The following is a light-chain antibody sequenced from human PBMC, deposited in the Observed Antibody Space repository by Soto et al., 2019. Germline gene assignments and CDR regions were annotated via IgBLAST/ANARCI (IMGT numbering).Light chain of an antibody. CDR2: GAS. V-gene: IGKV3-15*01. CDR1: QSVRGN. CDR3: QQHNNWPPIT. Sequence: EIVMTQSPATLSVSPVERATLSCMASQSVRGNLAWYQQKPGQAPRLLIYGASTRATGISARFSGSGSGTEFTLTISSLQSEDFAVYYCQQHNNWPPITFGQGTRLEIK. J-gene: IGKJ5*01.